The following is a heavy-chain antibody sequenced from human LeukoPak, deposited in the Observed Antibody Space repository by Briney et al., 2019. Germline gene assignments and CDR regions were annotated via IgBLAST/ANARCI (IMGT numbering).Heavy chain of an antibody. CDR2: ISGGGGST. CDR3: ATTGYSIRNY. D-gene: IGHD1-26*01. CDR1: GFTFSSLA. Sequence: GGSLRLSCAASGFTFSSLAMSWVRQAPGKGLEWVSAISGGGGSTYYADSVRGRFTISRDNSKNTLYLQMNSLRVEDTAVYYCATTGYSIRNYWGQGTLVTVSS. J-gene: IGHJ4*02. V-gene: IGHV3-23*01.